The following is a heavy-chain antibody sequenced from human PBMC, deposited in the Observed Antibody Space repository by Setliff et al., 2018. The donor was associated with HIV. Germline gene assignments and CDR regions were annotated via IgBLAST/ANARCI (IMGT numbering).Heavy chain of an antibody. CDR1: GGSFSGYY. V-gene: IGHV4-34*01. J-gene: IGHJ6*03. D-gene: IGHD3-10*01. Sequence: SETLSLTCDVYGGSFSGYYWSWIRQPPGKGLEWIGKINHSGSTNYNPSLKSRVTISVDTSKNQFSLKLSSVTAADTAVYYCARPGRASYYYYMDVWGKGTTVTVSS. CDR2: INHSGST. CDR3: ARPGRASYYYYMDV.